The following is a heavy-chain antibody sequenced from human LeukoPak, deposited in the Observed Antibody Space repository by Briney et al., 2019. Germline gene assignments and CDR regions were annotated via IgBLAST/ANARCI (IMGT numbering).Heavy chain of an antibody. CDR1: GFTFNSYW. D-gene: IGHD6-19*01. Sequence: GGSLRLSCAASGFTFNSYWMVWFRQAPGKGLVWVSCINPDGSWTLHADSVKGRFTISRDYAKNTLYLQMNSLRAEDTALYYCARDWVSGWDAGFDYWGQGTLVTVSS. J-gene: IGHJ4*02. CDR3: ARDWVSGWDAGFDY. V-gene: IGHV3-74*01. CDR2: INPDGSWT.